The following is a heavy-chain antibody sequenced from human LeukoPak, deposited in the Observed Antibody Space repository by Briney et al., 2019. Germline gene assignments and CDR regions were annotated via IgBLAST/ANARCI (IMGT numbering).Heavy chain of an antibody. CDR3: ARDGSGFYY. D-gene: IGHD3-3*01. CDR1: GFTFSSYS. CDR2: ISRSSSTI. V-gene: IGHV3-48*01. J-gene: IGHJ4*02. Sequence: GGSLRLSCAASGFTFSSYSMNWVRQAPGKGLEWVSYISRSSSTIYYADSVKGRFTISRDDAKNSLYLQLNSLRAEDTAVYYCARDGSGFYYWGQGTLVTVSS.